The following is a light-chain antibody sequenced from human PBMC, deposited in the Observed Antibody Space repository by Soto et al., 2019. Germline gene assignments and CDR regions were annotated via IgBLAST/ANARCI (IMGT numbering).Light chain of an antibody. CDR2: KSS. V-gene: IGKV1-5*03. CDR3: QHYNSYSEA. Sequence: EIRMTQSPSSLSGFVGDGVTIXCRASQTLSSWLGWYQQKPGKAPKLLIYKSSTLKRGGPSRFSGSGSVTEFTRTISSLQPEDFATYYGQHYNSYSEAFGQGTKVDIK. CDR1: QTLSSW. J-gene: IGKJ1*01.